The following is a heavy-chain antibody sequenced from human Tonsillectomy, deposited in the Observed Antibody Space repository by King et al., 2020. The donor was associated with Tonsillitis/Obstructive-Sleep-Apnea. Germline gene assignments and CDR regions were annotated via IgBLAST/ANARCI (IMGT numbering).Heavy chain of an antibody. V-gene: IGHV2-70*11. CDR2: IDWDDDK. D-gene: IGHD4-11*01. CDR1: GFSLSTSGMC. CDR3: ARTAHDYSNYHSDYYYYIDV. Sequence: VTLKESGPALVKPTQTLTLTCTFSGFSLSTSGMCVSWIRQPPGKALEWLARIDWDDDKYYSTSLRTRLTISKDTPKNQVVLKMTNMDPADTASYYCARTAHDYSNYHSDYYYYIDVWGKGTTVTVSS. J-gene: IGHJ6*03.